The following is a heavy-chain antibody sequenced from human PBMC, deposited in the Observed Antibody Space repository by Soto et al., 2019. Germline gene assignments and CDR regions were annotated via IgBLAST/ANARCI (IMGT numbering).Heavy chain of an antibody. Sequence: SETLSLTCTVSGGSIGSGVYFWSWIRQPPGKGLEWIGFISYTGSAYYNPSLKSRAAISVDTSKNQFSLKLTSVTAADAAVYYCATMGATAGSYYFEYWGQGALVTVPS. D-gene: IGHD1-26*01. CDR2: ISYTGSA. V-gene: IGHV4-30-4*01. CDR3: ATMGATAGSYYFEY. CDR1: GGSIGSGVYF. J-gene: IGHJ4*02.